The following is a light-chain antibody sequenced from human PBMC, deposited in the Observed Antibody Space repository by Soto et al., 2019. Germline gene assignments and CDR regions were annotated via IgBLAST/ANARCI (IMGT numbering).Light chain of an antibody. Sequence: QSLLTQPASVSESPGQSITISCTGTSSNVGSYKLVSWYQQHPGKAPKLMSYELNKPPSGVPARFSGSKYGNTASLTVSGIQAEDEGDYYCSSYTVNDTWVFGGGTQLTVL. V-gene: IGLV2-14*02. CDR1: SSNVGSYKL. J-gene: IGLJ3*02. CDR2: ELN. CDR3: SSYTVNDTWV.